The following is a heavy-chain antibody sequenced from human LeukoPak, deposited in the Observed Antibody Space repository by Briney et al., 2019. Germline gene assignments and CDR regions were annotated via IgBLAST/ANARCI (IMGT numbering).Heavy chain of an antibody. J-gene: IGHJ4*02. CDR1: GGTFSIYA. CDR2: IIPIFGTA. D-gene: IGHD3-22*01. V-gene: IGHV1-69*05. Sequence: SVKVSCKASGGTFSIYAISWVRQAPGQGLEWMGRIIPIFGTANYAQKFQGRVTITTDESTSTAYMELSSLRSEDTAVYYCAGDLGYDYGDDWGQGTLVTVSS. CDR3: AGDLGYDYGDD.